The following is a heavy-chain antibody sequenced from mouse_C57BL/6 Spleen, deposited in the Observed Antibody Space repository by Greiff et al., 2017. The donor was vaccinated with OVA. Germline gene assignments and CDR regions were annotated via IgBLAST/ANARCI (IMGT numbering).Heavy chain of an antibody. CDR3: ASLYYGSTYYFDY. D-gene: IGHD1-1*01. Sequence: QVQLQQPGAELVRPGSSVKLSCKASGYTFTSYWMDWVKQRPGQGLEWIGNIYPSDSETHYNQKFKDKATFTVDNSSSTAYMQLSSLTSEYSAVYYCASLYYGSTYYFDYWGQGTTLTVSS. CDR2: IYPSDSET. V-gene: IGHV1-61*01. J-gene: IGHJ2*01. CDR1: GYTFTSYW.